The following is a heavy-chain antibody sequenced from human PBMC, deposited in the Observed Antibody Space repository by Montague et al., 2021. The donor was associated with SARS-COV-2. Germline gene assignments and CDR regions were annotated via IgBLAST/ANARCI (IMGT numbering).Heavy chain of an antibody. CDR2: IYYRGST. CDR1: NGSITSYY. J-gene: IGHJ5*02. Sequence: SETLSLTCSVSNGSITSYYWSWIRQPPGKRLEWIGYIYYRGSTNYNPSLESRVTISVDTSKNQFSLKLRSMTAADTAEYYCAREGLNNWFDPWGQGTLVIGSS. CDR3: AREGLNNWFDP. V-gene: IGHV4-59*01.